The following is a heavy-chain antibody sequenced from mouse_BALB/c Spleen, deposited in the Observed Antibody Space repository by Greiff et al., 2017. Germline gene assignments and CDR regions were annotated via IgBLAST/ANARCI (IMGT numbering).Heavy chain of an antibody. CDR1: GFTFSDYY. CDR2: ISDCGSYT. V-gene: IGHV5-4*02. D-gene: IGHD2-1*01. Sequence: EVKLVESGGGLVKPGGSLKLSCAASGFTFSDYYMYWVRQTPEKRLEWVATISDCGSYTYYPDSVKGRFTISRDNAKNNLYLQMSSLKSEDTAMYYCARGYGNSLDYWGQGTLVTVSA. CDR3: ARGYGNSLDY. J-gene: IGHJ3*01.